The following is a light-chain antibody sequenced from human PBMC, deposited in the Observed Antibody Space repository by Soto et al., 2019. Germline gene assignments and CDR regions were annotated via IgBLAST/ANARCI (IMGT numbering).Light chain of an antibody. J-gene: IGKJ4*01. CDR2: DAS. CDR1: QDIKNY. CDR3: QQYDNLPLT. Sequence: DIQMTQSPSSLSASVGDRVTITCPASQDIKNYLNWYQQKSGKAPKLLIYDASDLETGVPARFSGSGSGTDFTFTINSLQPEDIATYYCQQYDNLPLTFGGGTKVEIK. V-gene: IGKV1-33*01.